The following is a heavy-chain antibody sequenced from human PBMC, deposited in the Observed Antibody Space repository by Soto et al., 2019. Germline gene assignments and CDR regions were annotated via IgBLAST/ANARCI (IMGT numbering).Heavy chain of an antibody. D-gene: IGHD3-22*01. J-gene: IGHJ4*02. CDR1: GGSISNGDYY. CDR3: ARAGYYYDNTNYFYFDY. Sequence: TSETLSLPCTVSGGSISNGDYYWSWIRQPPGKGLEWIGYIYYSGSTYYNPSLKSRVAISVDTSKNQISLQLSSVTAADTAVYFCARAGYYYDNTNYFYFDYWGLGTLVTVSS. CDR2: IYYSGST. V-gene: IGHV4-30-4*08.